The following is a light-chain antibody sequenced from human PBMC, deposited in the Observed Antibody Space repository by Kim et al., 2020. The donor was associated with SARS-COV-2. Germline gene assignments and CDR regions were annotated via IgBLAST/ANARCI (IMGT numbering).Light chain of an antibody. CDR2: RDT. CDR3: PVWDSSTWV. CDR1: NIVTKN. V-gene: IGLV3-9*01. J-gene: IGLJ3*02. Sequence: SYELTKPLSVSVALVQTARITCGGNNIVTKNVHWYQQKPGQAPVLVMYRDTNRPSGIPERFSGSNSGNTANLTISRAQAGDEADFYCPVWDSSTWVFGGGTPLTVL.